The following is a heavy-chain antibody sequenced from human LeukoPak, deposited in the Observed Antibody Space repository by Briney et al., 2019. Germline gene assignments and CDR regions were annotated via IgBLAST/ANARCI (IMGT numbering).Heavy chain of an antibody. CDR3: ARNFDSYNAFHI. D-gene: IGHD3-22*01. J-gene: IGHJ3*02. CDR1: GAPIRSADYY. Sequence: VHLQESGPALVKPSQTLSLTCTVSGAPIRSADYYFSCIRHHPAKGLEWIGSISYSGSTDYNPSLKSRVTISVDTSKNQFSLRLSSVTAADTAVYYCARNFDSYNAFHIWGQGTMVTVSS. CDR2: ISYSGST. V-gene: IGHV4-31*03.